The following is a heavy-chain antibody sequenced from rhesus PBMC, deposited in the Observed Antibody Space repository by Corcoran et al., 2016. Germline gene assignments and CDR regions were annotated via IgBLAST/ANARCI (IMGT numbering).Heavy chain of an antibody. Sequence: QVQLQESGPGLVKPSETLSVTCAVSGGSISSSYWSWIRQAPGKGLEWIGYIDVSGISTNHNPSLTSRATLSVATSKNQFSLQLTSVPAADAAVYYCASCSSYGDEYFEFWGQGALVTVSS. D-gene: IGHD4-29*01. J-gene: IGHJ1*01. CDR2: IDVSGIST. V-gene: IGHV4-169*02. CDR3: ASCSSYGDEYFEF. CDR1: GGSISSSY.